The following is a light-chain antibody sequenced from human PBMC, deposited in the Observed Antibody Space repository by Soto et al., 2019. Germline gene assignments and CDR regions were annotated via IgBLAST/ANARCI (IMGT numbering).Light chain of an antibody. CDR2: AAS. CDR1: HDISSY. Sequence: DIQLTQSPSFLSASVVDRVTITFRASHDISSYLTWYQQKPGKAPTVLIYAASTLQGGVPSRFSGSGSGTEFTLTISSLQSEDFASYYCQQHKDYPLTFGRGTRLDIK. V-gene: IGKV1-9*01. CDR3: QQHKDYPLT. J-gene: IGKJ5*01.